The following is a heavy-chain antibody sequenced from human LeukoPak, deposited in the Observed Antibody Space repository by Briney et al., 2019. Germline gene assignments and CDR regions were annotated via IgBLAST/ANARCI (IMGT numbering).Heavy chain of an antibody. V-gene: IGHV3-7*03. CDR3: ASTDDYNSFDY. Sequence: TGGSLRLSCAASGFTFSSYWMSWVRQAPGKGLEWVANIKQDGSEKYYVDSVKGRFTISRDNSKNTLYLQMNSLRAEDTAVYYCASTDDYNSFDYWGPGTLVTVSS. D-gene: IGHD5-24*01. J-gene: IGHJ4*02. CDR1: GFTFSSYW. CDR2: IKQDGSEK.